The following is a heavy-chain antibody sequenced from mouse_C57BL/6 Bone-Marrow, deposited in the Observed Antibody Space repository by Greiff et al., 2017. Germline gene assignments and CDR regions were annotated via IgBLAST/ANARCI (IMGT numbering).Heavy chain of an antibody. CDR3: ARRGYDGSHDY. D-gene: IGHD1-1*01. Sequence: QVQLQQPGAELVKPGASVKLSCKASGYTFTSYWMHWVKQRPGQGLEWIGMIHPNSGSTNYNEKFKSKATLTVDKSSSTTYMQLSSLTSEDSAVXYCARRGYDGSHDYWGQGTTLTVAS. CDR1: GYTFTSYW. J-gene: IGHJ2*01. V-gene: IGHV1-64*01. CDR2: IHPNSGST.